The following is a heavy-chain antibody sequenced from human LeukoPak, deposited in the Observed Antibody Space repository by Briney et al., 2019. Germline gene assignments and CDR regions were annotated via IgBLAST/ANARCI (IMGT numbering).Heavy chain of an antibody. D-gene: IGHD6-25*01. V-gene: IGHV3-21*01. Sequence: GGSLRLSCAVSGFTFSSYWMSWVRQAPGKGLEWVSSISSSSSYIYYADSVKGRFTISRDNAKNSLYLQMNSLRAEDTAVYYCARAAAAGNMDVWGKGTTVTVSS. CDR1: GFTFSSYW. J-gene: IGHJ6*03. CDR2: ISSSSSYI. CDR3: ARAAAAGNMDV.